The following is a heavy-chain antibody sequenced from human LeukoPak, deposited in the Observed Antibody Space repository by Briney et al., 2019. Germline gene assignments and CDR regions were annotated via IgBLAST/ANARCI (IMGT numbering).Heavy chain of an antibody. Sequence: KSSETLSLTCAVYGGSFSGYYWSWIRQPPGKGLEWIGEINHSGSTNYNPSLKSRVTISVDTSKNQFSLKLSSVTAADTAVYYCATTRVVPAAIVNWGQGTLVTVSS. CDR1: GGSFSGYY. CDR3: ATTRVVPAAIVN. J-gene: IGHJ4*02. V-gene: IGHV4-34*01. CDR2: INHSGST. D-gene: IGHD2-2*01.